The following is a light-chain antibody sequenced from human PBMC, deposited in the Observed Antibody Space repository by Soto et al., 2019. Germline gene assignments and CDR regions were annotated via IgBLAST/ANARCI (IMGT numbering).Light chain of an antibody. CDR3: QQYYTYPWM. J-gene: IGKJ1*01. CDR2: DAS. Sequence: DIQMTQSPSTLSASVGDRVTITCRASQSISSWLAWYQQKPGIAPKVLIYDASSLESGVPSGFSGSGSGTEFTLTISSLQPDDFATYYCQQYYTYPWMFGQGTKVEIK. CDR1: QSISSW. V-gene: IGKV1-5*01.